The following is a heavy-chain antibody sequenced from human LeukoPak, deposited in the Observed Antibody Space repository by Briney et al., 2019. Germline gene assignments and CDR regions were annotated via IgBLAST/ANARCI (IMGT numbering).Heavy chain of an antibody. Sequence: SETLSLTCAVYGGSFSFYYWTWIRQSPDKGLEWIGEINHSGSTNYNPSLKSRVTISVDTSKNQFSLKLSSVTAADTAVYYCARLDPRGPDDYWGQGTLVTVSS. CDR3: ARLDPRGPDDY. D-gene: IGHD2-2*03. CDR2: INHSGST. V-gene: IGHV4-34*01. J-gene: IGHJ4*02. CDR1: GGSFSFYY.